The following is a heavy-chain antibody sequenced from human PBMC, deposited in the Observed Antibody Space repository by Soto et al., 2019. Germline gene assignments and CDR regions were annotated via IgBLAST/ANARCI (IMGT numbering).Heavy chain of an antibody. V-gene: IGHV1-3*01. Sequence: ASVKVSCKASGYTFTSYAMHWVRQAPGQRPEWMGWINAGNGNTKYSQKFQDRVTISKDTSANTAYMELSSLRSEDTAVYFCARVRIAVAGFDYWGQGTQVTVPS. CDR1: GYTFTSYA. J-gene: IGHJ4*02. CDR3: ARVRIAVAGFDY. CDR2: INAGNGNT. D-gene: IGHD6-19*01.